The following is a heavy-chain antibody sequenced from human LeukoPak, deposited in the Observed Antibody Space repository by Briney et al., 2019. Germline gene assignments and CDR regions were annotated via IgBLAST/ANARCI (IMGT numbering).Heavy chain of an antibody. CDR3: ARVNSWLRFLRWGYYMDV. CDR2: IYYSGST. J-gene: IGHJ6*03. CDR1: GGSISSSSYY. Sequence: PSETLSLTCTVSGGSISSSSYYWGWIRQPPGKGLEWIGSIYYSGSTYYNPSLKSRVTISVDTSKNQFSLKLSSVTAADTAVYYCARVNSWLRFLRWGYYMDVWGKGTTVTVSS. D-gene: IGHD3-3*01. V-gene: IGHV4-39*07.